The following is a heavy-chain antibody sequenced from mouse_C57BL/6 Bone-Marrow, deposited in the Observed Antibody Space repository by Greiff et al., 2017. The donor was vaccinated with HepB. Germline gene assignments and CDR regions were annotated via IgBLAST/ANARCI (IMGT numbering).Heavy chain of an antibody. CDR1: GYTFTSYG. CDR3: ARSGYTDY. Sequence: QVQLQQSGAELARPGASVKLSCKASGYTFTSYGISWVKQRTGQGLEWIGEIYPGDGDTNYNGKFKGKATLTADKSSSTAYMQLSSLTSEDSAVYFCARSGYTDYWGQGTTLTVSS. D-gene: IGHD3-1*01. CDR2: IYPGDGDT. V-gene: IGHV1-81*01. J-gene: IGHJ2*01.